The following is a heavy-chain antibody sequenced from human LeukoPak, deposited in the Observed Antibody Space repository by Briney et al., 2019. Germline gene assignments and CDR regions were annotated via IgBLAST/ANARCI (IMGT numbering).Heavy chain of an antibody. CDR1: TFTFTPGW. D-gene: IGHD5-18*01. J-gene: IGHJ4*02. CDR3: ASLDTAHPSGVY. Sequence: GGSLRLPCEASTFTFTPGWMSWVRQAPGKGLEWVAMIKRDGGEKHYVDSVKGRFTISRDNAKKSLYLQMDSLRDEDTAVYYCASLDTAHPSGVYWGQGTLVTVSS. CDR2: IKRDGGEK. V-gene: IGHV3-7*01.